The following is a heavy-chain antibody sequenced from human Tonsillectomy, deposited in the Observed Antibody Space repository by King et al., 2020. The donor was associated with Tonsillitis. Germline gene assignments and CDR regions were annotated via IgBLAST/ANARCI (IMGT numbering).Heavy chain of an antibody. V-gene: IGHV4-39*01. CDR2: IYYSGST. CDR1: GGSISSSSYY. CDR3: ARQQWGFGELPYFDY. J-gene: IGHJ4*02. Sequence: QLQESGPGLVKPSETLSLTCTVSGGSISSSSYYWGWIRQPPGKGLEWIGSIYYSGSTYYNPSLKSRVTISVDTSKNQFSLKLSSVTAADTAVYYCARQQWGFGELPYFDYWGQGTLVTVSS. D-gene: IGHD3-10*01.